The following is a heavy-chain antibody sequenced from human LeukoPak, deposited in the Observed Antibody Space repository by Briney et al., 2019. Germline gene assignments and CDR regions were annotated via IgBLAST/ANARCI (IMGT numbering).Heavy chain of an antibody. J-gene: IGHJ4*02. V-gene: IGHV3-74*01. CDR3: ARDRRYCSSTSCRSFDY. CDR2: IKSDGSST. Sequence: GGSLRLSCAASGFTFSSYWMHWVRQAPGKGLVWVSRIKSDGSSTSYADSVKGRFTISRDNAKNTLYLQMNSLRAEDTAVYYCARDRRYCSSTSCRSFDYWGQGTLVTVSS. CDR1: GFTFSSYW. D-gene: IGHD2-2*01.